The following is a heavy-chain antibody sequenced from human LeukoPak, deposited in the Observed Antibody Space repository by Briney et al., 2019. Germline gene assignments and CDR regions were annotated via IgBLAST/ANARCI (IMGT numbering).Heavy chain of an antibody. CDR1: GGSISSYY. D-gene: IGHD2-2*01. J-gene: IGHJ5*02. Sequence: SETLSLTCTVSGGSISSYYWSWIRQPPGKGLEWIGYIYYSGSTSHNPSLKSRVTISVDTSENQFSLKLSSVTAADTAAYYCAREDACSSTSCYTNNWFDPWGQGILVTVSS. CDR3: AREDACSSTSCYTNNWFDP. V-gene: IGHV4-59*01. CDR2: IYYSGST.